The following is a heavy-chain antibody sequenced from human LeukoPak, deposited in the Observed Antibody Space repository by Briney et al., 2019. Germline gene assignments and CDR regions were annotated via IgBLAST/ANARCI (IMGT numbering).Heavy chain of an antibody. Sequence: SVTVSCKPSGGTLSSSAITWVRQAPGQGLEWMGRIIPVLNITTYAQKFQGSVTITADTSTSTVYMELSSLRSEETAVYYCARDQGLTAPPPYGLDVWGQGTTVIVSS. CDR1: GGTLSSSA. D-gene: IGHD5-18*01. CDR3: ARDQGLTAPPPYGLDV. V-gene: IGHV1-69*04. CDR2: IIPVLNIT. J-gene: IGHJ6*02.